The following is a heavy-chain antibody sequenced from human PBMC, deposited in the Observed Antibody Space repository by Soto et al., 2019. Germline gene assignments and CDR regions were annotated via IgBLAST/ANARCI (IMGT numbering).Heavy chain of an antibody. CDR2: IIVGSGNT. CDR1: GFTFSTSA. D-gene: IGHD1-1*01. Sequence: SVKVSCKASGFTFSTSAIQWVKQARRQRLEWIGWIIVGSGNTNYAQKFQERVTITRDMSTSTAYMEMSSLRSEDTAVYFCAADLEPTDPYNWVDPWGQGTLVTVSS. V-gene: IGHV1-58*02. CDR3: AADLEPTDPYNWVDP. J-gene: IGHJ5*02.